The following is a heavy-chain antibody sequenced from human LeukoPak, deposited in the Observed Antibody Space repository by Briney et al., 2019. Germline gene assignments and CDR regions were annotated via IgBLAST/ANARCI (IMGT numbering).Heavy chain of an antibody. D-gene: IGHD1-26*01. J-gene: IGHJ4*02. CDR1: GGSISSYY. Sequence: PSETLSLTCTVSGGSISSYYWSWIRQPPGKGLEWIGYIYYSGSTNYNPSLKSRLTISVDTSKNQFSLKLSSVTAADTAVYYCATFVGAATTSHIDFWGQGTLVTVSS. CDR2: IYYSGST. V-gene: IGHV4-59*08. CDR3: ATFVGAATTSHIDF.